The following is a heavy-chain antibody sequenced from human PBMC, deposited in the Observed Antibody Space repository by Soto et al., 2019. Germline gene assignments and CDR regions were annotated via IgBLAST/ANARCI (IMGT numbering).Heavy chain of an antibody. V-gene: IGHV3-9*01. CDR1: GFIFEDYD. J-gene: IGHJ4*01. CDR3: AREGVTNYTDYYFDL. CDR2: ISSNSGAI. Sequence: GGSLRLSCVGSGFIFEDYDMHWVRQVQGKGLEWVSSISSNSGAIKYADSVKGRFTISRDNAKTSLYLQMDSLRPEDTAIYYCAREGVTNYTDYYFDLWGHGALVTVSS. D-gene: IGHD4-4*01.